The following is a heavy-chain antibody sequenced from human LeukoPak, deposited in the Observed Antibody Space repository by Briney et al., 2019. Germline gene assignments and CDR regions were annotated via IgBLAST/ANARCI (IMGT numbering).Heavy chain of an antibody. CDR1: GYTFTSYG. V-gene: IGHV1-18*01. Sequence: GASVKVSCKASGYTFTSYGISWVRQAPGQGLEWMGWISAYNGNTNYAQKLQGRATMTTDTSTSTAYMELRSLRSDDTAVYYCARTPKASYYGDISGLPCLDYWGQGTLVTVSS. CDR2: ISAYNGNT. CDR3: ARTPKASYYGDISGLPCLDY. D-gene: IGHD4-17*01. J-gene: IGHJ4*02.